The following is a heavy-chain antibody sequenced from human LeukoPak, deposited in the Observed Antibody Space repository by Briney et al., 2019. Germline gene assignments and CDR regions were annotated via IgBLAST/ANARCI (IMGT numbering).Heavy chain of an antibody. J-gene: IGHJ4*02. V-gene: IGHV4-61*01. Sequence: SETLSLTCTVSGASVSSGSYYWSWIRQPPGKGLEWVGYIYYSGSTNYNPSLKSRVTISVDTSKNQFSLKLSSVTAADTAVYYCARGSRGYTYGWGQGTLVTVSS. CDR3: ARGSRGYTYG. CDR1: GASVSSGSYY. CDR2: IYYSGST. D-gene: IGHD5-18*01.